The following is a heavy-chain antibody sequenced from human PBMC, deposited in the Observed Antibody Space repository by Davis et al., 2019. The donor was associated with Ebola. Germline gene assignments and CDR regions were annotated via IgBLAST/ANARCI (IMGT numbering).Heavy chain of an antibody. J-gene: IGHJ4*02. CDR1: GFTFSSYS. D-gene: IGHD3-10*01. V-gene: IGHV3-21*01. CDR2: ISSSSSYI. Sequence: GESLKISCAASGFTFSSYSMNWVRQAPGKGLEWVSSISSSSSYIYYADSVKGRFTISRDNAKNSLYLQMNSLRAEDTAVYYCARDDTMVQGVPFDYWGQGTLVTVSS. CDR3: ARDDTMVQGVPFDY.